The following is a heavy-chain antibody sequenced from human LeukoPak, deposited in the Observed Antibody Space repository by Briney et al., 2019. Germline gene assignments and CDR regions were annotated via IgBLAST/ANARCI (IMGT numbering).Heavy chain of an antibody. V-gene: IGHV4-34*01. CDR3: ARGTPSGWYRKGYFQH. CDR1: GFTFSSYA. CDR2: INHSGST. D-gene: IGHD6-19*01. J-gene: IGHJ1*01. Sequence: PGGSLRLSCAASGFTFSSYAMNWVRQPPGKGLEWIGEINHSGSTNYNPSLKSRVTISVDTSKNQFSLKLSSVTAADTAVYYCARGTPSGWYRKGYFQHWGQGTLVTVSS.